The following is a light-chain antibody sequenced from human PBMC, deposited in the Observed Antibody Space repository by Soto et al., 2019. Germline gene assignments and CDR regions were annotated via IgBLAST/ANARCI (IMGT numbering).Light chain of an antibody. CDR1: SGDIGGYNY. CDR3: SSHAGIINVV. V-gene: IGLV2-8*01. CDR2: EVT. Sequence: QSALTQPASVSGSPGQSITISCTGTSGDIGGYNYVSWYQQHPGKAPKLIIYEVTKRPSGVPDRFSGSKSGNTASLTVSGLLAEDEADYYCSSHAGIINVVFGGGTKLTVL. J-gene: IGLJ3*02.